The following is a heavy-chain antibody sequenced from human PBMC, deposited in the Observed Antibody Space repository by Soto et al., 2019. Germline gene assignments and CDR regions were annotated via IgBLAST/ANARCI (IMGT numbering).Heavy chain of an antibody. CDR3: AKRGGYAISFYDS. CDR2: LSGDGSRA. D-gene: IGHD3-16*01. Sequence: GGSLRLSCAGTGFNFGGYAMSWVRQAPGKGLEWVSTLSGDGSRAYYADSVRGRFTVSRDNSKSTLYLRMNSLRADDTAIYYCAKRGGYAISFYDSWGQGTLVTVSS. CDR1: GFNFGGYA. V-gene: IGHV3-23*01. J-gene: IGHJ4*02.